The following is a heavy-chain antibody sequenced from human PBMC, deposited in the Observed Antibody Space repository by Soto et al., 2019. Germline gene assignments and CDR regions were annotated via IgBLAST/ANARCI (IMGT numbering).Heavy chain of an antibody. CDR3: ARALRYCSSASCSEYYYYYYGMDV. D-gene: IGHD2-2*01. J-gene: IGHJ6*02. CDR1: GFTFSSYW. Sequence: GGSLRLSCAASGFTFSSYWMHWVRQAPGKGLVWVSRINSDGSSTSYADSVKGRFTISRDNAKNTLYLQMNSLRAEDTAVYYCARALRYCSSASCSEYYYYYYGMDVWGQGTTVTVSS. CDR2: INSDGSST. V-gene: IGHV3-74*01.